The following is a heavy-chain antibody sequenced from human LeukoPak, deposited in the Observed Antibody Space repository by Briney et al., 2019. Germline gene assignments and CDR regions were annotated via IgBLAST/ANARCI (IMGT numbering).Heavy chain of an antibody. CDR3: ARDPGEYCSSTSCYAAAHFDY. D-gene: IGHD2-2*01. V-gene: IGHV3-33*01. J-gene: IGHJ4*02. CDR2: IWYDGSNK. Sequence: PGGSLRLSCAASGFTFSSYGMHWVRQAPGKGLEWVAVIWYDGSNKYYADSVKGRFTISRDNSKNTLYLQMNSLRAEDTAVYYCARDPGEYCSSTSCYAAAHFDYWGQGTLVTVSS. CDR1: GFTFSSYG.